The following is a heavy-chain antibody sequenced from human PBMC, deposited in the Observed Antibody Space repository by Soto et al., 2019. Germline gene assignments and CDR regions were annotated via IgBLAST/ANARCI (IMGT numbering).Heavy chain of an antibody. J-gene: IGHJ6*02. D-gene: IGHD3-10*01. V-gene: IGHV3-30*03. CDR1: GFTFSSYG. CDR2: ISYDGSNK. CDR3: ARDVLLWFGELSSYYYGMDV. Sequence: PGGSLRLSCAASGFTFSSYGMHWVRQAPGKGLEWVAVISYDGSNKYYADSVKGRFTISRDNSKNTLYLQMNSLRAEDTAVYYCARDVLLWFGELSSYYYGMDVWGQGTTVTVSS.